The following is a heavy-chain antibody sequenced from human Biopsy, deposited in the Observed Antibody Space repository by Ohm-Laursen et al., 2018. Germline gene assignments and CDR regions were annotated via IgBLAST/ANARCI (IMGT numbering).Heavy chain of an antibody. CDR3: ARARIGGRGEPLDH. CDR1: GYSFTISY. J-gene: IGHJ4*02. CDR2: INTSGGCT. Sequence: GPSVKASCQLYGYSFTISYANCARQDPGQGLEWMGKINTSGGCTIYSQKFQGRVTKTRDTSTTTVYIELTSLRSEEKAVYYCARARIGGRGEPLDHWGQGTLVTVSS. V-gene: IGHV1-46*01. D-gene: IGHD3-10*01.